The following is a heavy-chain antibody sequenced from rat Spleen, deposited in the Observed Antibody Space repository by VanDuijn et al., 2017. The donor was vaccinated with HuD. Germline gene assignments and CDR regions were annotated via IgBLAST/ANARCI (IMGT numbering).Heavy chain of an antibody. CDR2: ISYDGLVP. V-gene: IGHV5-29*01. D-gene: IGHD4-6*01. CDR1: GXXXSNXX. CDR3: ARHVGMLDY. Sequence: EVQLVESGGGLVQPGXXLKLSXXXSGXXXSNXXXAXXXQAXTKGLEWFASISYDGLVPNYRDSVKGRCTISRENSESTLFLQMDSLRSEDTATYYCARHVGMLDYWGQGVLVTVSS. J-gene: IGHJ2*01.